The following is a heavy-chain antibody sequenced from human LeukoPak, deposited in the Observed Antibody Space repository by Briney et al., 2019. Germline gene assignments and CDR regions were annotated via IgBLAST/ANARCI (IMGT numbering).Heavy chain of an antibody. D-gene: IGHD3-10*01. CDR1: GYSFTSHW. CDR2: IYPGDSDI. V-gene: IGHV5-51*01. J-gene: IGHJ5*02. CDR3: ARHFGSGSHQANWFDP. Sequence: GESLKISCKGSGYSFTSHWIGWVRQMPGKGLEWMGIIYPGDSDIRYSPSFQGQVTISADKSIDTAYLQWSSLKASDSAMYYCARHFGSGSHQANWFDPWGQGTLVTVSS.